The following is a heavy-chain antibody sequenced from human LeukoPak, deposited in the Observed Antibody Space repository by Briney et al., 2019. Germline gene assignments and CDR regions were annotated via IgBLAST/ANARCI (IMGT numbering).Heavy chain of an antibody. CDR2: INHSGST. J-gene: IGHJ3*02. CDR3: AARGSSDAFDI. CDR1: GGSFSGYY. Sequence: TSETLSLTCAVYGGSFSGYYWSWIRQPPGKGLEWVGEINHSGSTNYNPSLKSRVTISVDTSKNQFSLKLSSVTAADTAVYYCAARGSSDAFDIWGQGTMVTVSS. D-gene: IGHD1-26*01. V-gene: IGHV4-34*01.